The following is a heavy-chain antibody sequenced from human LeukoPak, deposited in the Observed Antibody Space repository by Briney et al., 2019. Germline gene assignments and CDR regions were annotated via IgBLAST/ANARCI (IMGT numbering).Heavy chain of an antibody. CDR3: ARGYRYSSGWDPFSDYYYGMDV. CDR2: IIPIFGTA. V-gene: IGHV1-69*13. CDR1: GYTFTSYA. Sequence: SVKVSCKASGYTFTSYAISWVRQAPGQGLEWMGGIIPIFGTANYAQKFQGRVTITADESTSTAYMELSSLRSEDTAVYYCARGYRYSSGWDPFSDYYYGMDVWGQGTTVTVSS. J-gene: IGHJ6*02. D-gene: IGHD6-19*01.